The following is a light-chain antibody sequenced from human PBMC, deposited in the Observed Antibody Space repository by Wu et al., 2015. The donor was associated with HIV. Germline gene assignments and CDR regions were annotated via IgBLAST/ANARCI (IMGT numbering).Light chain of an antibody. V-gene: IGKV1-5*03. CDR1: QSVGLW. CDR2: KAS. Sequence: DIQMTQSPSTLSASVGDRVTITCRASQSVGLWLAWYQQKPGKAPRLLIYKASNLQNGVPSRFSGSGSGTDFTLTIYSLQPEDFATYYCLQDYNYPRTFGQGTRVEIK. CDR3: LQDYNYPRT. J-gene: IGKJ1*01.